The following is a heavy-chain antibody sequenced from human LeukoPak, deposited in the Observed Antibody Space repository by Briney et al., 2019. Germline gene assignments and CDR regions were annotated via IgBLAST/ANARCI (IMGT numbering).Heavy chain of an antibody. CDR3: VRGLWGSNYLNYYYYMDV. CDR1: GGSFSGYY. Sequence: PSETLSLTCAVYGGSFSGYYWSWIRQPPGKGLEWIGEINHSGSTNYNPSLKSRVTISVDTSKNQFSLKLSSVTAADTAVYYCVRGLWGSNYLNYYYYMDVWGKGTTVTVSS. J-gene: IGHJ6*03. V-gene: IGHV4-34*01. D-gene: IGHD4-11*01. CDR2: INHSGST.